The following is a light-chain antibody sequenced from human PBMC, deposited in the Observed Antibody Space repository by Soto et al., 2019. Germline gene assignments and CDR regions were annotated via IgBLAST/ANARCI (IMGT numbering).Light chain of an antibody. CDR3: SSYTGTNNFGV. CDR2: ELS. Sequence: QSVLTQPPSASGSPGQSVTISCTGSSSDVGGCNYVSWYQQHPGKAPKPVIYELSKRPSGVPDRFSGYKSGYTASLTVSGLQAEDEADYYCSSYTGTNNFGVFGPGTKVTVL. J-gene: IGLJ1*01. V-gene: IGLV2-8*01. CDR1: SSDVGGCNY.